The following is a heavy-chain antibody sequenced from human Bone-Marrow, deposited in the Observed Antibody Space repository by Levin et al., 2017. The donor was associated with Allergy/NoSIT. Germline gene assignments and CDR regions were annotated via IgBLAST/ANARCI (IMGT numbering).Heavy chain of an antibody. CDR1: GYTFTSYG. V-gene: IGHV1-18*01. J-gene: IGHJ6*02. Sequence: ASVKVSCKASGYTFTSYGISWVRQAPGQGLEWMGWISAYNGNTNYAQKLQGRVTMTTDTSTSTAYMELRSLRSDDTAVYYCARDPRDSSSWYGYYYYGMDVWGQGTTVTVSS. D-gene: IGHD6-13*01. CDR3: ARDPRDSSSWYGYYYYGMDV. CDR2: ISAYNGNT.